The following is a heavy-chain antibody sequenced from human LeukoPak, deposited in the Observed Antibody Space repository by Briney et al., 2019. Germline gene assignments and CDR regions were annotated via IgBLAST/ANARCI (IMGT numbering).Heavy chain of an antibody. CDR1: GGSISSGGYY. D-gene: IGHD2-15*01. CDR3: ARGPYYCSGASCLNWFDP. Sequence: MPSETLSLTCTVSGGSISSGGYYWSWIPQPPGKGLEWIGYICHSGSTYYNPSLKSRVTISVDRSKNQFSLKLSSVTAAHTAVYFCARGPYYCSGASCLNWFDPWGQGTLVTVSS. CDR2: ICHSGST. V-gene: IGHV4-30-2*01. J-gene: IGHJ5*02.